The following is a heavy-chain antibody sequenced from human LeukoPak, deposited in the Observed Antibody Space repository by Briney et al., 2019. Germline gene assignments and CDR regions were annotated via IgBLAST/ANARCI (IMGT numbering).Heavy chain of an antibody. CDR3: ARDYGSDILTGQRGNWFDP. J-gene: IGHJ5*02. Sequence: GGSLRLSCAASGFTFSSYWMSWVRQAPGKGLEWVANIKQDGSEKYYVDSVKGRFTISRDNAKNSLYLQMNSLRAEDTAVYYCARDYGSDILTGQRGNWFDPWGQGTLVTVSS. V-gene: IGHV3-7*01. CDR2: IKQDGSEK. D-gene: IGHD3-9*01. CDR1: GFTFSSYW.